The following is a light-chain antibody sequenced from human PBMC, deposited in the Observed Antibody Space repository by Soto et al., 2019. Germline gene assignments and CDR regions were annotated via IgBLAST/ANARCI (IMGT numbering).Light chain of an antibody. CDR3: PQYSSYSPYT. Sequence: DIQMTQSPSTLSASVGDRVTITCRASQSISSWLACYQQKPGKAPKLLIYDASSLESGVPSRFSGSGSGTDFTLAISRLQPDDFATYYGPQYSSYSPYTFGQGTKLEIK. J-gene: IGKJ2*01. CDR1: QSISSW. V-gene: IGKV1-5*01. CDR2: DAS.